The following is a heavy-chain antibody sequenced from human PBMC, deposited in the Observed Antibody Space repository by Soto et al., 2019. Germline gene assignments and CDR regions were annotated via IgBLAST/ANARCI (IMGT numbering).Heavy chain of an antibody. CDR1: GFTFSTYS. Sequence: GGSLRLSCVGSGFTFSTYSINWFRQAPGKGLEWVSSISSRSDIYYADSVKGRFTISRDNAKDSVSLQMNSLRAEDTAVYYCAREYTAWPLAYGLDVWGQGTTVTVSS. D-gene: IGHD2-2*02. J-gene: IGHJ6*02. CDR2: ISSRSDI. V-gene: IGHV3-21*01. CDR3: AREYTAWPLAYGLDV.